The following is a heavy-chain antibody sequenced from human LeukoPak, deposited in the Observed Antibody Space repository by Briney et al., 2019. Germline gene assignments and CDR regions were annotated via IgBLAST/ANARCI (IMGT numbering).Heavy chain of an antibody. D-gene: IGHD5-18*01. V-gene: IGHV3-30*18. Sequence: GGSLRLSCAASGFTFSSYGMHWVRQAPGKGLEWVAVISYDGSNKYYADSVKGRFTISRDNSKNTLYLQMNSLRAEDTAVYYCAKAPHTAMAKGIYYGMDVWGQGTTVTVSS. CDR3: AKAPHTAMAKGIYYGMDV. CDR2: ISYDGSNK. J-gene: IGHJ6*02. CDR1: GFTFSSYG.